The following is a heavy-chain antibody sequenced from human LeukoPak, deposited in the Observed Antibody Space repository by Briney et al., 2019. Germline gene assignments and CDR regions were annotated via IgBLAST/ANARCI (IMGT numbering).Heavy chain of an antibody. Sequence: PGGSLRLSCAASGFTFSSYAMHWVRQAPGKGLEWVAVISYDGSNKYYADSVKGRFTISRDNSKNTLYLQMNSLRAEDTAVYYCAGDMTGWFGELLFLYWGQGTLVTVSS. CDR2: ISYDGSNK. CDR3: AGDMTGWFGELLFLY. CDR1: GFTFSSYA. J-gene: IGHJ4*02. V-gene: IGHV3-30-3*01. D-gene: IGHD3-10*01.